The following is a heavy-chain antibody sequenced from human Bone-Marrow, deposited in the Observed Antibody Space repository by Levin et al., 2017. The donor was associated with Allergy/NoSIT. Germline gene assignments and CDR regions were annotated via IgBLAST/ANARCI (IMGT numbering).Heavy chain of an antibody. CDR2: INGSGDIK. V-gene: IGHV3-23*01. J-gene: IGHJ5*02. Sequence: GGSLRLPCAASGLTFSPYAISWVRQAPGKGLEWVSAINGSGDIKYYADPVKGRFTIPRDKSKNTVFLQMNSLRVDDTALYYCAMGGVVVVTAYETWGQGTLVSVSS. CDR3: AMGGVVVVTAYET. CDR1: GLTFSPYA. D-gene: IGHD2-21*02.